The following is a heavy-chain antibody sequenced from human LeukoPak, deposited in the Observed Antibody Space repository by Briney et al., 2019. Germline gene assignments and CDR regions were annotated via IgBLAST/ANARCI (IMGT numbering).Heavy chain of an antibody. CDR3: AFLDALGSGWYY. Sequence: ASVKASCKASGYTFTSYGISWVRQAPGQGLEWMGWISAYNGNTNYAQKLQGRVTMTTDTSTSTAYMELRSLRSDDTAVYYCAFLDALGSGWYYWGQGTLVTVSS. D-gene: IGHD6-19*01. CDR2: ISAYNGNT. V-gene: IGHV1-18*01. J-gene: IGHJ4*02. CDR1: GYTFTSYG.